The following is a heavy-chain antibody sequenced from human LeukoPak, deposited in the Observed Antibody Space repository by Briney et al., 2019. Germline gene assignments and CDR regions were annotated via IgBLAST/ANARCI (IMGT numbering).Heavy chain of an antibody. CDR3: ARVYCSSTSCYNDAFDI. CDR2: IYPGDSDT. J-gene: IGHJ3*02. CDR1: GYSFTSYW. Sequence: GESLRISCEGSGYSFTSYWIGWVRQMPGKGLEWMGIIYPGDSDTRYSPSFQGQVTIPADKSISTAYLQWSSLKASDTAMYYCARVYCSSTSCYNDAFDIWGQGTMVTVSS. V-gene: IGHV5-51*03. D-gene: IGHD2-2*01.